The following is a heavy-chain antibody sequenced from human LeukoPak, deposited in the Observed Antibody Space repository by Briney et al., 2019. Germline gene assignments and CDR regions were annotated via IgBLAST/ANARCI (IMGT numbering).Heavy chain of an antibody. CDR3: AREAYSSDAFDI. J-gene: IGHJ3*02. Sequence: ASVKVSCKTSGYTFTTYGILWVRQAPGQGLEWMGWISGYNGNTNFARKLQGRVTMTTDTSTSTAYMELRSLRSDDTAVYYCAREAYSSDAFDIWGQGTMVTVSS. CDR1: GYTFTTYG. V-gene: IGHV1-18*01. D-gene: IGHD6-13*01. CDR2: ISGYNGNT.